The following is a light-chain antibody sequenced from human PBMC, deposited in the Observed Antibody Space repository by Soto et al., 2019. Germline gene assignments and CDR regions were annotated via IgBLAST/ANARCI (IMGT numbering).Light chain of an antibody. CDR2: EVS. CDR3: NSYVGSNNYV. Sequence: QSVLTQPASVSGSPGQSITISCTGTNSDVGGYDYVSWYQQYPGKAPKVIIYEVSNRPSGISNRFSGSKSGNMASLTISGLQAVDEADYYCNSYVGSNNYVFGTGTKVTVL. V-gene: IGLV2-14*01. J-gene: IGLJ1*01. CDR1: NSDVGGYDY.